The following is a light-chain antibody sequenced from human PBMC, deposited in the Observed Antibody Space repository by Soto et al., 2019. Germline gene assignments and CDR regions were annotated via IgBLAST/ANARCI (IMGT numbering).Light chain of an antibody. CDR1: SSDVGGYNY. CDR3: SSYTDTNTLV. CDR2: DVS. Sequence: QSALTQPASVSGSPGQSITISCTGTSSDVGGYNYVSWYQLNPGKAPKLMVFDVSDRPSGVSPRFSGSKSGNTASLTISGLQAEDEAYYFCSSYTDTNTLVFGGGTKVTVL. J-gene: IGLJ2*01. V-gene: IGLV2-14*01.